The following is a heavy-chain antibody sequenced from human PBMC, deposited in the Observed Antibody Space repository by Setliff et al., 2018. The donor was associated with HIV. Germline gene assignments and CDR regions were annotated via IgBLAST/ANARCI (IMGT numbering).Heavy chain of an antibody. Sequence: GASVKVSCKASGYTFTSYYMHWVRQAPGQGLEWMGIINPSGGSTSYAQKFQGRVTLTRDTSASTAYMELSSLRSEDTAIYYCARQSVSATFDSWGQGTLVTVSS. D-gene: IGHD6-19*01. CDR2: INPSGGST. J-gene: IGHJ4*02. CDR1: GYTFTSYY. V-gene: IGHV1-46*01. CDR3: ARQSVSATFDS.